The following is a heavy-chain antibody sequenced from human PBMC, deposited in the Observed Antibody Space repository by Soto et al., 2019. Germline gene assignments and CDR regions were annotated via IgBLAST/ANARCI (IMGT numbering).Heavy chain of an antibody. CDR2: MNPNSGNT. V-gene: IGHV1-8*01. Sequence: ASVKVSCKASGYTFTSYDINWVRQATGQGLEWMGWMNPNSGNTGYAQKFQGRVTMTRNTSISTAYMELSSLRSEDTAVYYCARGETLFDWLLYPRVGDYYYYYMDVWGKGTTVTVSS. CDR3: ARGETLFDWLLYPRVGDYYYYYMDV. J-gene: IGHJ6*03. CDR1: GYTFTSYD. D-gene: IGHD3-9*01.